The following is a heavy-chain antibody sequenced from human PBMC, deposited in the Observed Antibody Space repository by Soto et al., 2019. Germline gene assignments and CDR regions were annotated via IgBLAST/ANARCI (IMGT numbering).Heavy chain of an antibody. D-gene: IGHD5-12*01. V-gene: IGHV3-15*02. CDR3: TTTVIYSGYDWVFDY. CDR1: GFTFINAW. CDR2: IKSKTDGGTT. J-gene: IGHJ4*02. Sequence: EVQLVESGGALVEPGGSLRLSCAASGFTFINAWMSWVRQAPGKGLEWVGRIKSKTDGGTTDYAAPVKGRFTISREDSKNTLYLQMNSLKTEDTAVYYCTTTVIYSGYDWVFDYWGQGTLVTVSS.